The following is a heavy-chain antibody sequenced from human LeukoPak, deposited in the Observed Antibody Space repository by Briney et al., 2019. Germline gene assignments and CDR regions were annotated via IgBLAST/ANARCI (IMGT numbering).Heavy chain of an antibody. J-gene: IGHJ6*03. D-gene: IGHD2-2*01. CDR1: GFTFSDYY. CDR2: ISSSGSTI. Sequence: PGGSLRLSCAASGFTFSDYYMSWIRQAPGKGLEWVSYISSSGSTIYYADSVKGRFTISRDNAKNSLYLQMNSLRAEDTAVYYCARVVSRYQLPPDYYYMDVWGEGTTVTVFS. CDR3: ARVVSRYQLPPDYYYMDV. V-gene: IGHV3-11*04.